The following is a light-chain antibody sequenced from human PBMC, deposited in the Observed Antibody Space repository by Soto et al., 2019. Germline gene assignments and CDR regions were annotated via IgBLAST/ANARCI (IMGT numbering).Light chain of an antibody. J-gene: IGKJ4*01. Sequence: DIQMTQSPSSLSASVGDRVTITCRAGQDINIYLAWYQQKPGKVPTLLISAASTLQSGVPSRFSGGGSGTDLTLTISSLQPEDVATYYCQKYDGAPLTFGGGTKVEIK. CDR1: QDINIY. V-gene: IGKV1-27*01. CDR2: AAS. CDR3: QKYDGAPLT.